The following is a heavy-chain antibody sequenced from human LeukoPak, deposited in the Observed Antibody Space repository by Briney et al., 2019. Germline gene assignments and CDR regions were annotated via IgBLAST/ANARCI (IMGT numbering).Heavy chain of an antibody. V-gene: IGHV3-23*01. D-gene: IGHD3-22*01. CDR3: AKEIMIVVVIKNLGAFDI. CDR1: GFTFDDYA. J-gene: IGHJ3*02. Sequence: GGSLRLSCAASGFTFDDYAMHWVRQAPGKGLEWVSAISGSGGSTYYADSVKGRFTISRDNSKNTLYLQMNSLRAEDTAVYYCAKEIMIVVVIKNLGAFDIWGQGTMVTVSS. CDR2: ISGSGGST.